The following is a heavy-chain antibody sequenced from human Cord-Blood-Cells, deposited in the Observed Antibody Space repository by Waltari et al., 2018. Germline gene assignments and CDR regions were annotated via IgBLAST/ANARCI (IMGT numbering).Heavy chain of an antibody. CDR1: GSSLRSSSYY. CDR3: ASGIAAAGTEYFQH. CDR2: IYYSGST. Sequence: QLQLQESGPGLVKPSETLSLTCTVSGSSLRSSSYYWGWIRQPPGKGRGWVGGIYYSGSTYYTPSLNGRVTISVDTSKSQFSMKRSSVTAADTAVYYCASGIAAAGTEYFQHWGQGTLVTVSS. D-gene: IGHD6-13*01. V-gene: IGHV4-39*01. J-gene: IGHJ1*01.